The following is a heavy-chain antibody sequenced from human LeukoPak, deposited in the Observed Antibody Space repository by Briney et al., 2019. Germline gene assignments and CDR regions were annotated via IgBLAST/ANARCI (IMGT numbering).Heavy chain of an antibody. D-gene: IGHD2-2*01. J-gene: IGHJ5*02. Sequence: GGSLRLSCAASGFTFSSYATSWVRQAPGKGLEWVSAISGSGGSTYYADSVKGRFTISRDNSKNTLYLQMNSLRAEDTAVYYCAKDGLGYCSSTSCYRGNWFDPWGQGTLVTVSP. CDR1: GFTFSSYA. V-gene: IGHV3-23*01. CDR3: AKDGLGYCSSTSCYRGNWFDP. CDR2: ISGSGGST.